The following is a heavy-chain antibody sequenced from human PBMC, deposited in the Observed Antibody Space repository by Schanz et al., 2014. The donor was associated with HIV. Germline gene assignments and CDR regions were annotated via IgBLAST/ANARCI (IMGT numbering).Heavy chain of an antibody. J-gene: IGHJ6*02. CDR2: ISVYNGNT. CDR3: ARGARYGMDV. V-gene: IGHV1-18*04. Sequence: QVQLVQSGAEVKKPGASVKVSCKASGHTFTNYGISWVRQAPGQGLEWMGWISVYNGNTNYAQKVQDRVTMTTDTSTSTVYMDLKSLRSDDTAIYYCARGARYGMDVWGQGTVVTVSS. CDR1: GHTFTNYG.